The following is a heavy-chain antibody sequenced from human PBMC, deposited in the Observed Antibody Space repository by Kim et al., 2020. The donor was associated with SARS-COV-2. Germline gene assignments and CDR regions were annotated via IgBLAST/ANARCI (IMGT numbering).Heavy chain of an antibody. Sequence: GGSLRLSCAASGFTFSDYYMSWIRQAPGKGLEWVAYISSSSSYTNYADSVKGRFTISRDNAKNSLYLQMNSLRAEDTAVYYCARDHSTYYYDSSGYYRALTHGYYYCGMDVGGQGTTVTVSS. V-gene: IGHV3-11*05. D-gene: IGHD3-22*01. CDR1: GFTFSDYY. J-gene: IGHJ6*02. CDR2: ISSSSSYT. CDR3: ARDHSTYYYDSSGYYRALTHGYYYCGMDV.